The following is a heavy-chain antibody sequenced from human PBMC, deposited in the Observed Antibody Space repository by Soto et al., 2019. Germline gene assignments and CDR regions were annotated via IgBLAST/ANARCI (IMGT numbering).Heavy chain of an antibody. CDR2: INPNSGGT. CDR3: ARDNSVTTDY. D-gene: IGHD4-17*01. J-gene: IGHJ4*02. V-gene: IGHV1-2*02. CDR1: GYTFTDYY. Sequence: QVQLVQSGAEVEKPGASVKVSCEPSGYTFTDYYMHWVRQAPGQGLEWMGWINPNSGGTNYAQKFQGRVTMTSDTPTSTAYMDLSRLRSDDTAVYYCARDNSVTTDYWGQGTLVTVSS.